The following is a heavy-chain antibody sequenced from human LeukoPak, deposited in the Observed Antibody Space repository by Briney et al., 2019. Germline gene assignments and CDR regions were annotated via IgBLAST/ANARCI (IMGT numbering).Heavy chain of an antibody. CDR3: ARDGIAAAGAWNWFDP. J-gene: IGHJ5*02. CDR2: IYHSGST. D-gene: IGHD6-13*01. CDR1: GYSISSGYY. Sequence: SETLSLTCTVSGYSISSGYYWGWIRQPPGKGLEWIGSIYHSGSTYYNPSLKSRVTISVDTSKNQFSLKLSSVTAADTAVYYCARDGIAAAGAWNWFDPWGQGTLVTVSS. V-gene: IGHV4-38-2*02.